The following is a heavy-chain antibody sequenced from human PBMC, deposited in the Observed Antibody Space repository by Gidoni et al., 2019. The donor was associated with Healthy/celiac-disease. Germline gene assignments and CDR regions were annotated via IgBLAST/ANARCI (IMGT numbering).Heavy chain of an antibody. CDR3: AREAGRLVGAPAAFDI. CDR1: GFTFSRYS. D-gene: IGHD1-26*01. Sequence: EVQLVESGGGLVKPGGSLRLSCAASGFTFSRYSMNWVRQAPGKGLEWVSSISSSSSYIYYADSVKGRFTISRDNAKNSLYLQMNSLRAEDTAVYYCAREAGRLVGAPAAFDIWGQGTMVTVSS. CDR2: ISSSSSYI. V-gene: IGHV3-21*01. J-gene: IGHJ3*02.